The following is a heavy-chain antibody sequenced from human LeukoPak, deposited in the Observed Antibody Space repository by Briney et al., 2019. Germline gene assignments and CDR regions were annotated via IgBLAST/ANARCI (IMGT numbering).Heavy chain of an antibody. V-gene: IGHV3-30*02. D-gene: IGHD6-6*01. CDR3: AKEVEYSSSSFLA. CDR1: GFAFSSYS. J-gene: IGHJ5*02. Sequence: PGESLRLSCAASGFAFSSYSMNWVRQAPGKGLEWVAFIRYDGSNKYYADSVKGRFTISRDNSKNTLYLQMNSLRAEDTAVYYCAKEVEYSSSSFLAWGQGTLVTVSS. CDR2: IRYDGSNK.